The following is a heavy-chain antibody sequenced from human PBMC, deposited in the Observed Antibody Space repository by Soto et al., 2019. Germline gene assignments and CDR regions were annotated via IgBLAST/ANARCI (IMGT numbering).Heavy chain of an antibody. CDR2: ISAYNGNT. CDR3: ARSAQGYCTNGVCYREYYYYYGMDV. D-gene: IGHD2-8*01. V-gene: IGHV1-18*04. CDR1: GYTFTSYG. J-gene: IGHJ6*02. Sequence: GASVKVSCKASGYTFTSYGISWVRQAPGQGLEWMGWISAYNGNTNYAQKLQGRVTMTTDTSTSTAYMELRSLRSDDTAVYYCARSAQGYCTNGVCYREYYYYYGMDVWGQGTTVTVSS.